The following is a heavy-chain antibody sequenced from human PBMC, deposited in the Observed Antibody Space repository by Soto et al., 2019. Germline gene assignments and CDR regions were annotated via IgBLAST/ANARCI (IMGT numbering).Heavy chain of an antibody. J-gene: IGHJ5*02. CDR1: GGSVSSGSYY. Sequence: SETLSLTCTVSGGSVSSGSYYWSWIRQPPGKGLEWIGYIYYSGSTNYNPSLKSRVTVSVDTSKNQFSLKLSSVTAADTAVYYCAKEYYYDSSGYFDPWGQGTLVTVSS. D-gene: IGHD3-22*01. CDR3: AKEYYYDSSGYFDP. V-gene: IGHV4-61*01. CDR2: IYYSGST.